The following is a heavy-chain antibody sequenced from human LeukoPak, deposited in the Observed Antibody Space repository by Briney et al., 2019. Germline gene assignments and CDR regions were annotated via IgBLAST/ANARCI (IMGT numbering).Heavy chain of an antibody. V-gene: IGHV3-33*01. Sequence: GGSLRLSCAASGFTFSSYGMHWVRQAPGKGLEWVAVIWYDGSNKNHADSVKGRFTISRDNSKNTLYLQMNSLRAEDTAVYYCARESVAASFDYWGQGTLVTVSS. D-gene: IGHD6-19*01. CDR2: IWYDGSNK. CDR3: ARESVAASFDY. J-gene: IGHJ4*02. CDR1: GFTFSSYG.